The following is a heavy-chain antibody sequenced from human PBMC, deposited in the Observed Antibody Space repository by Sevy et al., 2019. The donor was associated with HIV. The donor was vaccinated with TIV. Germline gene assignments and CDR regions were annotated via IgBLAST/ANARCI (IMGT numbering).Heavy chain of an antibody. CDR1: GFTFSSYA. Sequence: GGSLRLSCSASGFTFSSYAMHWVRQAPGKGLEYVSAISSNGGSTYYADSVKGRFTISRDNSKNTLYLQMSSLRAEDTAVYYCVKDYYGSGYLRHSNWFDPWGQGTLVTVSS. V-gene: IGHV3-64D*06. CDR2: ISSNGGST. CDR3: VKDYYGSGYLRHSNWFDP. D-gene: IGHD3-10*01. J-gene: IGHJ5*02.